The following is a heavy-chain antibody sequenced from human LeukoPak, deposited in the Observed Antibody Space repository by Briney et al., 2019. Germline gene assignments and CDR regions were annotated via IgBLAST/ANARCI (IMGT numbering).Heavy chain of an antibody. D-gene: IGHD3-10*01. CDR1: GGSISSSSYY. V-gene: IGHV4-39*07. Sequence: SETLSLTCTVSGGSISSSSYYWGWIRQPPGTGLEWIGSIYYSGSTYYNPSLKSRVTISVDTSKNQFSLKLSSVTAADTAVYYCARGFTAMVVRGGPFDYWGQGTLVTVSS. J-gene: IGHJ4*02. CDR2: IYYSGST. CDR3: ARGFTAMVVRGGPFDY.